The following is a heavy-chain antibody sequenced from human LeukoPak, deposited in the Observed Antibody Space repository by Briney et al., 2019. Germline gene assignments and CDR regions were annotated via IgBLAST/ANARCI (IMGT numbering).Heavy chain of an antibody. CDR3: ARRAGSYSHSYDY. CDR1: GFTSTTFA. V-gene: IGHV3-30*04. CDR2: ISYDGSNK. D-gene: IGHD2-15*01. J-gene: IGHJ4*02. Sequence: GRTLRLSCAVSGFTSTTFAITWVREAPGQGLEWWAVISYDGSNKYYADSVKGRFTISRDNSKNTLYLQMNSLRAEDTAVYYCARRAGSYSHSYDYWGQGTLVTVSS.